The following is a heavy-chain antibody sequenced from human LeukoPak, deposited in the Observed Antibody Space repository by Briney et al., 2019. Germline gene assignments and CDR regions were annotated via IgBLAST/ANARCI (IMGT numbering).Heavy chain of an antibody. Sequence: GGSLRLSCAASGFTFSIYWMTWVPEARGKGRGCVANIKQEESEKYYGDSVKARVTISRDNAENSLYLQMNSLSAEDTAVYYCARVLTGSRHCFDLWGQGTMVTVSP. CDR1: GFTFSIYW. V-gene: IGHV3-7*03. CDR3: ARVLTGSRHCFDL. CDR2: IKQEESEK. D-gene: IGHD3-10*01. J-gene: IGHJ3*01.